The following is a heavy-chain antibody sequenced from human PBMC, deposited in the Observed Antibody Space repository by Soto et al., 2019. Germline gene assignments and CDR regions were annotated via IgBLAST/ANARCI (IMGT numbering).Heavy chain of an antibody. V-gene: IGHV3-30*03. CDR3: ARDLRYSSGLTIDY. CDR2: IRYDGSNK. CDR1: GFIFSNYG. D-gene: IGHD6-19*01. Sequence: QVQLVESGGGVVQPGRSLRLSCVASGFIFSNYGMHWVCQAPGKGLEWVAIIRYDGSNKYYADSVKGRFTICRENSKNTLYLQVNSLRAEDTAAYYCARDLRYSSGLTIDYWGQGTPVTVSS. J-gene: IGHJ4*02.